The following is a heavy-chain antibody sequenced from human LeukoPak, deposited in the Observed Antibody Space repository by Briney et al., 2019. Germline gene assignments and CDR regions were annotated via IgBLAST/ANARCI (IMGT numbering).Heavy chain of an antibody. V-gene: IGHV4-34*01. CDR1: GGSFSGYY. Sequence: SETLSLTCAVYGGSFSGYYWSWIRQPPGKGLEWIGEINHSGSTYYNPSLKSRVTISVDTSKNQFSLKLSSVTAADTAVYYCARDQTSVAGTGYNWFDPWGQGTLVTVSS. CDR3: ARDQTSVAGTGYNWFDP. D-gene: IGHD6-19*01. J-gene: IGHJ5*02. CDR2: INHSGST.